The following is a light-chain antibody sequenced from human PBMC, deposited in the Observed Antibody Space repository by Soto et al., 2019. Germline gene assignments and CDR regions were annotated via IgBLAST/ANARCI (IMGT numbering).Light chain of an antibody. Sequence: DIQMTQSPSSLSASVGARVTITCRASQDISKNLAWYQQIPGKAPKLLIFAASTLQSGVPSRFSASGSGTYFILTVGGLQPKDDGTYYCQQTKGFPLTFGGGTKVDIK. CDR3: QQTKGFPLT. CDR1: QDISKN. V-gene: IGKV1-12*01. J-gene: IGKJ4*01. CDR2: AAS.